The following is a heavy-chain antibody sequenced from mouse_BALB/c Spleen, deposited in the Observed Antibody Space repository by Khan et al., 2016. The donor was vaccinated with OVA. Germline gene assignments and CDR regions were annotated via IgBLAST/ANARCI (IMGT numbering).Heavy chain of an antibody. V-gene: IGHV1S132*01. CDR3: ARAEGSSRYFDY. D-gene: IGHD1-1*01. CDR2: IYPGTGST. J-gene: IGHJ2*01. Sequence: QVQLQQSGAELVRPGASVKLSCETSGYIFTSYWIHWLKQRSGQGLEWIARIYPGTGSTFYNERFKGKATLTADKASSTAYMQLSSLKSDETAVYFCARAEGSSRYFDYWGQGATLTVSS. CDR1: GYIFTSYW.